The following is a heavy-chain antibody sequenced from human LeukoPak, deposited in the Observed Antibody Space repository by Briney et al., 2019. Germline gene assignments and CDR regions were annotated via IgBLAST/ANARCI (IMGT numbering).Heavy chain of an antibody. V-gene: IGHV4-34*01. D-gene: IGHD3-16*01. CDR1: GGSFSGYY. CDR3: VRGGSRLLTSYIFDY. CDR2: INHSGST. J-gene: IGHJ4*02. Sequence: PSETLSLTCAVYGGSFSGYYWSWIRQPPGKGLEWIGEINHSGSTNYNPSLKSRVTISVDTSKNQFSLKLSSVTAADTAVYYCVRGGSRLLTSYIFDYWGQGTLVTVSS.